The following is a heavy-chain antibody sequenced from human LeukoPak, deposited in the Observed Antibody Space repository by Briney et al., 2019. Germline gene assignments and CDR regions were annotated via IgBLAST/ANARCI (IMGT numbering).Heavy chain of an antibody. D-gene: IGHD3-22*01. Sequence: ETLSLTCTVSGGSISSGGYYWSWVRQAPGKGLEWVANIKQDGSEKYYVDSVKGRFTISRDNAKNSLYLQINSLRAEDTAVYYCARDSSAYYWGQGTLVTVSS. V-gene: IGHV3-7*01. CDR3: ARDSSAYY. CDR1: GGSISSGGYY. CDR2: IKQDGSEK. J-gene: IGHJ4*02.